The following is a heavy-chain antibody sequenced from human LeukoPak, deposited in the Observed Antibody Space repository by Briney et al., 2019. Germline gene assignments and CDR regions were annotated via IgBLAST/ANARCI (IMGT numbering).Heavy chain of an antibody. CDR1: GFTFSSYS. D-gene: IGHD3-10*01. Sequence: PGGSLRLSCAASGFTFSSYSMNWVRQAPGKGLEWVSSISSSSSYIYYADSVKGRFTISRDNSKNTLYVEMNSLRAEDTAVYYCVKERLLWFGELRGLDAFDIWGQGTMVTVSS. J-gene: IGHJ3*02. CDR3: VKERLLWFGELRGLDAFDI. CDR2: ISSSSSYI. V-gene: IGHV3-21*01.